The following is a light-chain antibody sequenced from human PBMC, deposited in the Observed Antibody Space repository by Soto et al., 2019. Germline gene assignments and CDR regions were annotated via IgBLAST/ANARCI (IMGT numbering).Light chain of an antibody. V-gene: IGKV1-39*01. Sequence: DIQLTQSPSSLSASVGDRVNVTCRASQSISSYLNWHQQKPGKAPKLLIYAASNLQSGVPSRFSGSGSGTDFTLSISSLQPEDFATYYCQQYNSFGPGTKVDIK. CDR3: QQYNS. CDR2: AAS. CDR1: QSISSY. J-gene: IGKJ3*01.